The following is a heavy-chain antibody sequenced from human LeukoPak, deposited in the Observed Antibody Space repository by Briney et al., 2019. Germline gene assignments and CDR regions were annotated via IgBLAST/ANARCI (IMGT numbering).Heavy chain of an antibody. Sequence: ASVKVSCKASGYTFTSYYIHWVRQAPGQGLEWMGTINPSDGSTNYAQRFQGRVTVTRDTSTSIVYMELYSLRSEDTAVYYCARDDRIAVAGPYFFDYWGQGTLVTVSS. J-gene: IGHJ4*02. V-gene: IGHV1-46*01. D-gene: IGHD6-19*01. CDR2: INPSDGST. CDR3: ARDDRIAVAGPYFFDY. CDR1: GYTFTSYY.